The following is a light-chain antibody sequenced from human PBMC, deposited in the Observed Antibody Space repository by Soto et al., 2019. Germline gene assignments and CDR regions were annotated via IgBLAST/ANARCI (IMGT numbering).Light chain of an antibody. CDR1: QSVRSS. CDR2: DAS. V-gene: IGKV3-11*01. Sequence: IVLTQSQATLSLSPVSGATLSCRATQSVRSSLAWYLQQPGQAPRLLIYDASKRATGIPARFSGSGSGTDFTLTISSLEPKDFAVYYCQQRSNWPGTFGQGTKVDI. J-gene: IGKJ1*01. CDR3: QQRSNWPGT.